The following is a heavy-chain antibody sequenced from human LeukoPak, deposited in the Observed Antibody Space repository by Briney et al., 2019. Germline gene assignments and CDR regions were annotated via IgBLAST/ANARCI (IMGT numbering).Heavy chain of an antibody. CDR1: GFTFSSYG. V-gene: IGHV3-30*18. CDR3: AKDQIAEQLVLLLDY. CDR2: ISYDGSNK. D-gene: IGHD6-6*01. Sequence: PGRSLRLSCAASGFTFSSYGMHWVRQAPGKGLEWVAVISYDGSNKYYADSVKGRFTISRDNSKNTLYLQMNSLRAEDTAVYYCAKDQIAEQLVLLLDYWGQGTLVAVSS. J-gene: IGHJ4*02.